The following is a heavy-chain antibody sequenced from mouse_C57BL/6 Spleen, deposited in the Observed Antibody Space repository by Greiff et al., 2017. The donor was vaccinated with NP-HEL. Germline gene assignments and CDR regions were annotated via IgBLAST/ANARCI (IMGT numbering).Heavy chain of an antibody. CDR1: GFTFTDYY. D-gene: IGHD2-2*01. CDR3: ARDWFFDY. V-gene: IGHV5-16*01. J-gene: IGHJ2*01. Sequence: DVQLVESEGGLVQPGSSMKLSCTASGFTFTDYYMAWVRQVPEKGLEWVANINYDGSSTYYLDSLKSRFIISRDNAKNILDLQRSSLKSEDTATYYCARDWFFDYWGQGTTLTVSS. CDR2: INYDGSST.